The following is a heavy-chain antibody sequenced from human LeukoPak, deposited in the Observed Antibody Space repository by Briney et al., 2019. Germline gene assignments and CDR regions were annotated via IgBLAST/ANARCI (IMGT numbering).Heavy chain of an antibody. CDR3: ARMARVGPAVEMASPFDY. CDR2: ISGSGGST. V-gene: IGHV3-23*01. CDR1: GFTFSSYA. D-gene: IGHD5-24*01. J-gene: IGHJ4*02. Sequence: GGSLRLSCAASGFTFSSYAMSWVRQAPGKGLEWVSAISGSGGSTYYADSVKGRFTISRDNAKNSLYLQMNSLRAEDTAVYYCARMARVGPAVEMASPFDYWGQGTLVTVSS.